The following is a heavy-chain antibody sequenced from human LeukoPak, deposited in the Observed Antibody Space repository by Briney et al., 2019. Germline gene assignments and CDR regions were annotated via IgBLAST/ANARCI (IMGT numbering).Heavy chain of an antibody. CDR3: ARVITMVRGVRGYYMDV. V-gene: IGHV5-51*01. D-gene: IGHD3-10*01. CDR2: IYPGDSDT. CDR1: GYSFTSYW. Sequence: GESLKISCKGSGYSFTSYWIGWVRQMPGKGLEWMGIIYPGDSDTRYSPSFQGQVTISADKSISTAYLQWSSLKASDTAMYYCARVITMVRGVRGYYMDVWGKGTTVTISS. J-gene: IGHJ6*03.